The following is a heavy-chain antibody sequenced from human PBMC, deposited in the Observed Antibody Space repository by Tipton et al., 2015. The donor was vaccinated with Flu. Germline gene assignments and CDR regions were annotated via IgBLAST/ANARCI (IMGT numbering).Heavy chain of an antibody. CDR1: GGAITGHS. CDR2: VSTTKRT. CDR3: VRVDYDNSWTLFDF. Sequence: SCTVSGGAITGHSWNWIRQPAGKSLEWIGHVSTTKRTDYNPSLKSRVTMSVDMSTNQFSLTLISVSAADTAVYYCVRVDYDNSWTLFDFWGRGILVTVSS. D-gene: IGHD3-22*01. V-gene: IGHV4-4*07. J-gene: IGHJ4*02.